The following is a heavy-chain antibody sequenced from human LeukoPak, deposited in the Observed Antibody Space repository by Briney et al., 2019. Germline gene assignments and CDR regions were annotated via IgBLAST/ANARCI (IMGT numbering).Heavy chain of an antibody. D-gene: IGHD2-21*01. CDR2: IYPGDSDS. CDR1: GYSFTTYW. J-gene: IGHJ2*01. V-gene: IGHV5-51*01. Sequence: GESLKISCKGSGYSFTTYWIAWVRQMPGKGLEWMGIIYPGDSDSRYSPSFQGQVTISADKSINTVYLQWSSLKASDTAIYYCARRDYWYFDFWGRGTLVTVSS. CDR3: ARRDYWYFDF.